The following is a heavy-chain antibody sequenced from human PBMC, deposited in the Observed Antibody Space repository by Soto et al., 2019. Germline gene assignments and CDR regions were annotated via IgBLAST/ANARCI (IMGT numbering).Heavy chain of an antibody. D-gene: IGHD3-10*01. CDR2: INHSGST. J-gene: IGHJ6*03. CDR1: GGSFSGYY. Sequence: QVQLQQWGAGLLKPSETLSLTCAVYGGSFSGYYWSWIRQPPGKGLEWIGEINHSGSTNYNPSLKSRVTISVDTSKNQFSLKLSSVTAADTAVYYCARGRVGRGYYMDVWGTGTTVTVSS. CDR3: ARGRVGRGYYMDV. V-gene: IGHV4-34*01.